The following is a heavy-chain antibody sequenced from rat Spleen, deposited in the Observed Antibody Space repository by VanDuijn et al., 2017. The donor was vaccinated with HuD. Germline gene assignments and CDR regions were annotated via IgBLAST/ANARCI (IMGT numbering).Heavy chain of an antibody. CDR2: ISYDGSST. Sequence: EVQLVESGGGLVQPGRSLKLSCAASGFTFSDYNMAWVRQAPKKGLEWVATISYDGSSTYYRDSVKGRFTISRDNAKSTPYLQMVSLRSEDTATYYCARHTTNNGLFDYWGQGVRVTVSS. J-gene: IGHJ2*01. CDR3: ARHTTNNGLFDY. V-gene: IGHV5-7*01. CDR1: GFTFSDYN. D-gene: IGHD1-10*01.